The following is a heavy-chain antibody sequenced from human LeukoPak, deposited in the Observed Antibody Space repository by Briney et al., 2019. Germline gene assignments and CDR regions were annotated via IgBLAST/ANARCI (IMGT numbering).Heavy chain of an antibody. Sequence: GGSLRLSCAASALTFSSYEMSWVRQAPGKGLEWVSYISSSGSTIYYADSVKGRFTISRDNAKNSLYLQMNSLRAEDTAVYYCARDLGSGYDPNWFDPWGQGTLVTVSS. CDR1: ALTFSSYE. CDR2: ISSSGSTI. CDR3: ARDLGSGYDPNWFDP. D-gene: IGHD5-12*01. J-gene: IGHJ5*02. V-gene: IGHV3-48*03.